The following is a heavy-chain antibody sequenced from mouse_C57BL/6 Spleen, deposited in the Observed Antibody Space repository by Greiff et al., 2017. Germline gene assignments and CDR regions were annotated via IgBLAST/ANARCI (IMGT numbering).Heavy chain of an antibody. V-gene: IGHV1-81*01. CDR3: ARRDYGSSYGDY. J-gene: IGHJ2*01. CDR2: IYPRSGNT. CDR1: GYTFTSSG. D-gene: IGHD1-1*01. Sequence: VQLQQSGAELARPGASVKLSCKASGYTFTSSGISWVKQRTGQGLEWIGEIYPRSGNTYYNEKFKGKATLTADKSSSTAYMELRSLTSEDSAVYFCARRDYGSSYGDYWGQGTTLTVSS.